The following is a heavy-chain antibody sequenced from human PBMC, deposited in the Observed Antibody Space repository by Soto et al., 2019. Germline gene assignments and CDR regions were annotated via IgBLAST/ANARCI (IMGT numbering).Heavy chain of an antibody. CDR1: GFSFSHYW. V-gene: IGHV3-74*01. D-gene: IGHD3-16*02. J-gene: IGHJ1*01. CDR3: ADSWVTTRY. Sequence: LRRSCAASGFSFSHYWLHWVRQAPGTGLVSVSRGSPDGRTTTYADSAKGRLTISRDNARSPLYLQVNSLTVEDGPGYYCADSWVTTRYWGPGNLVTVSS. CDR2: GSPDGRTT.